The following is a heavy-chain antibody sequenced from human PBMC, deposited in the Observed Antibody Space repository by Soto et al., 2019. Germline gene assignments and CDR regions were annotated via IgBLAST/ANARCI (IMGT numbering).Heavy chain of an antibody. CDR2: VSSDGGSI. D-gene: IGHD3-22*01. J-gene: IGHJ4*02. CDR3: ANPGSSSSAFDS. Sequence: EVQLVESGGGLVQPGGSLRLSCSASGFSFSTYTLHWVRQAPGRGLESVAVVSSDGGSIHYAASVKGRFTISRDNSMSTLYLQLRSLKPDDTAVSYCANPGSSSSAFDSWGQGTLVTVSS. V-gene: IGHV3-64D*08. CDR1: GFSFSTYT.